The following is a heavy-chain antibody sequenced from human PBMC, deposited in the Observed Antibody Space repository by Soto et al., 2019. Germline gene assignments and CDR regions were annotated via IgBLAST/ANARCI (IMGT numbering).Heavy chain of an antibody. Sequence: SVKVSCKASGGTFSSYAISWVRQAPGQGLEWMGGIIPIFGTANYAQKFQGRVTITADESTSTAYMELSSLRSEDTAVYYCAREGAAAGTGWFDPWGQGTLVTVS. CDR1: GGTFSSYA. CDR2: IIPIFGTA. D-gene: IGHD6-13*01. V-gene: IGHV1-69*13. J-gene: IGHJ5*02. CDR3: AREGAAAGTGWFDP.